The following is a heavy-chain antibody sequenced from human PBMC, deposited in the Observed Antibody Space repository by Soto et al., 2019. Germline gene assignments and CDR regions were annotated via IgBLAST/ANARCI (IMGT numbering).Heavy chain of an antibody. CDR2: INPNSGGT. V-gene: IGHV1-2*04. Sequence: ASVNVSCKASGYTFTGYYMHWVRQAPGQGLDWTGWINPNSGGTNYAQNSQGWVTMTRDTSISTAYMELSRLRSDDTAVYYCARDRGRGPHDTVSGYGMDVWGQGTTVTVSS. CDR1: GYTFTGYY. J-gene: IGHJ6*02. CDR3: ARDRGRGPHDTVSGYGMDV. D-gene: IGHD5-18*01.